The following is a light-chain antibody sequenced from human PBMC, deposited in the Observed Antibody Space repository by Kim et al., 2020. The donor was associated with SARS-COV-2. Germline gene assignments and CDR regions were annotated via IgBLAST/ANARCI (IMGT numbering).Light chain of an antibody. CDR1: QGISSW. J-gene: IGKJ4*01. Sequence: DIQMTQSPSSLSASVGDRVTITCRASQGISSWLAWFQQKPEKAPRSLLYASSSLQTGVPSRFGGSGSGTDFTLTISRLQPEDFPINYCQHCNPYLAGGTKVDIK. CDR2: ASS. CDR3: QHCNPY. V-gene: IGKV1D-16*01.